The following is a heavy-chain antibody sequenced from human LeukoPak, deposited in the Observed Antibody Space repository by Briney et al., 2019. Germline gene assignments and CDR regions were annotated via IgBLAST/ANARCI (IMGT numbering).Heavy chain of an antibody. CDR2: INTSGST. Sequence: PSETLSLTCTVSGGSISSYYWSWIRQPAGKGLEWIGRINTSGSTNYNPSLKSRVTMSVDTSKNQFSLKLSSVTAADTAVYYCARGMRVAAAAGGRFFDYWGQGTLVTVSS. J-gene: IGHJ4*02. V-gene: IGHV4-4*07. D-gene: IGHD6-13*01. CDR3: ARGMRVAAAAGGRFFDY. CDR1: GGSISSYY.